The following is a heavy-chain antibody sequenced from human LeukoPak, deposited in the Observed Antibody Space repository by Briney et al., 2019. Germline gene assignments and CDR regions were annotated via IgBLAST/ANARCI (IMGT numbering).Heavy chain of an antibody. J-gene: IGHJ3*02. CDR2: IYPGDSDT. Sequence: GESLKISCKGSGYSFTSYWIGWVRQMPGKGLEWMGSIYPGDSDTRYSPSFQGQVTISADKSISTAYLQWSSLKASDTAMYYCAIIRKVVVTNDAFDIWGQGTMVTVSS. CDR1: GYSFTSYW. D-gene: IGHD3-22*01. V-gene: IGHV5-51*01. CDR3: AIIRKVVVTNDAFDI.